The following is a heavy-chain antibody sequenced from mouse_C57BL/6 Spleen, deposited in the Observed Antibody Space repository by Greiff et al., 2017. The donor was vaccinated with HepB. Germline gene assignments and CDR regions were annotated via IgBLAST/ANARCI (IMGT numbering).Heavy chain of an antibody. CDR1: GYTFTDYY. CDR2: IYPGSGNT. Sequence: QVHVKQSGAELVRPGASVKLSCKASGYTFTDYYINWVKQRPGQGLEWIARIYPGSGNTYYNEKFKGKATLTAEKSSSTAYMQLSSLTSEDAAVYFCAREGDYDEVDVWGTGTTVTVSS. CDR3: AREGDYDEVDV. J-gene: IGHJ1*03. V-gene: IGHV1-76*01. D-gene: IGHD2-4*01.